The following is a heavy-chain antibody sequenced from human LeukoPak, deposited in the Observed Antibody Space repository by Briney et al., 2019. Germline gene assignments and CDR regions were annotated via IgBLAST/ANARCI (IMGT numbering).Heavy chain of an antibody. V-gene: IGHV4-59*08. CDR1: GGSISSHY. Sequence: PSETLSLTCTVSGGSISSHYWSWIRQPPGKGLEWIGYIYYSGSTNYNPSLKSRVTISVDTSKNQFSLKLSSVTAADTAVYYCARHARDWSLYYYGMDVWGQGTTVTVSS. J-gene: IGHJ6*02. D-gene: IGHD3/OR15-3a*01. CDR2: IYYSGST. CDR3: ARHARDWSLYYYGMDV.